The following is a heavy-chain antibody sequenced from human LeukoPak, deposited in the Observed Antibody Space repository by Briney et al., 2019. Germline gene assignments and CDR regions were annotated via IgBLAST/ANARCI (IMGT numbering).Heavy chain of an antibody. CDR1: GFTFSSYW. CDR3: ARGYGVRYYYYGMDV. V-gene: IGHV3-7*01. J-gene: IGHJ6*02. D-gene: IGHD3-10*01. Sequence: GGSLRLSCAASGFTFSSYWMSWVRQAPGKGLEWVANIKQDGSEKYYVDSVKGRFTISRDNAKNSLYLQMNSLRAEDTAVYYCARGYGVRYYYYGMDVWGQGTTVTVSS. CDR2: IKQDGSEK.